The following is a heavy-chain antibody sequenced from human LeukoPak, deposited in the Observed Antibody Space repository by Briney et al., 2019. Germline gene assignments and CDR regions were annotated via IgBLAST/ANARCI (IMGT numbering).Heavy chain of an antibody. J-gene: IGHJ4*02. V-gene: IGHV4-38-2*02. D-gene: IGHD4-17*01. CDR3: ARASHDYGDYSHFDY. Sequence: SETLSLTCTVSGYSISSGYYWGWIRQPPGQGLEWIGSIYHSGSTNYNPSLKTRVTISVDKSKNQFSLKLSSVTAADTAVYYCARASHDYGDYSHFDYWGQGTLVTVSS. CDR1: GYSISSGYY. CDR2: IYHSGST.